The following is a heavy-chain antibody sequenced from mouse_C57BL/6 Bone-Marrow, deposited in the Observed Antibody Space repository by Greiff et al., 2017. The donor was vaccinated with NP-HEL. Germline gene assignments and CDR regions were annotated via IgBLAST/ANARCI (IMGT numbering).Heavy chain of an antibody. V-gene: IGHV1-15*01. CDR1: GYTFTDYE. CDR3: TTRIDYCNGDYAMDY. Sequence: VKLKESGAELVRPGASVTLSCKASGYTFTDYEMHWVKQTPVHGLEWIGAIDPETGGTAYNQKFKGKAILPADKSSSTAYMEVRSLTSEDADVYYCTTRIDYCNGDYAMDYWGQGISVTVSS. D-gene: IGHD2-1*01. CDR2: IDPETGGT. J-gene: IGHJ4*01.